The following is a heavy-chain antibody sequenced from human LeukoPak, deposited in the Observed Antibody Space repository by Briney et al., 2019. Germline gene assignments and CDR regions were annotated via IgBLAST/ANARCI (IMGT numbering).Heavy chain of an antibody. CDR1: GFTFSSYS. V-gene: IGHV3-21*01. CDR2: ISSSSSYI. D-gene: IGHD3-16*01. Sequence: GGSLRLSCAASGFTFSSYSMNRVRQAPGKGLEWVSSISSSSSYIYYADSVKGRFTISRDNAKNSLYLQMNSLRAEDTAVYYCARDGGDRSDAFDIWGQGTMVTVSS. J-gene: IGHJ3*02. CDR3: ARDGGDRSDAFDI.